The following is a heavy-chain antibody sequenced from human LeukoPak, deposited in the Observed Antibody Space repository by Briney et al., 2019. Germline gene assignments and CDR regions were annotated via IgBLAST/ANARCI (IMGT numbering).Heavy chain of an antibody. CDR2: ISSSSSYI. Sequence: GGSLRLSCAASGFTFSSYSMNWVRQAPGKGLEWVSSISSSSSYIYYADSVKGRFTISRDNAKNSLYLQMNSLRAEDTAVYYCARELLAYCGGDCLIFDYWGQGTLVTVSS. V-gene: IGHV3-21*01. CDR1: GFTFSSYS. J-gene: IGHJ4*02. D-gene: IGHD2-21*01. CDR3: ARELLAYCGGDCLIFDY.